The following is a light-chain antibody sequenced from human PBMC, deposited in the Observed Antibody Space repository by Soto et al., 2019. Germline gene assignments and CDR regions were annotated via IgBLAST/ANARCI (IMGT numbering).Light chain of an antibody. CDR3: QQYSYAPHT. Sequence: EIVLRQSPATLSLSTGERATLSCGASQKVGRDYLAWYQQKGGLAPRLLIFNASTRATDIADRFSGSGSGTDFTLTINRLEPEDFAVYYCQQYSYAPHTFGGGTVVEIK. CDR2: NAS. V-gene: IGKV3D-20*01. CDR1: QKVGRDY. J-gene: IGKJ4*01.